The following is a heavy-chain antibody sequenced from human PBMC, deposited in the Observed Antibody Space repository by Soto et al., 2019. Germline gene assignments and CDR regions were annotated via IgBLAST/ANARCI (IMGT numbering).Heavy chain of an antibody. CDR3: ARTLGITIFGVVIPDAFDI. V-gene: IGHV2-26*01. CDR1: GFSLSNARMG. CDR2: ISSNDEK. J-gene: IGHJ3*02. Sequence: SGPTLVNPTETLRQTCTVSGFSLSNARMGVSWIRQPPGKALEWLAHISSNDEKSYSTSLKSRLTISKDTSKSQVVLTMTNMDPVDTATYYCARTLGITIFGVVIPDAFDIWGQGTMVTVSS. D-gene: IGHD3-3*01.